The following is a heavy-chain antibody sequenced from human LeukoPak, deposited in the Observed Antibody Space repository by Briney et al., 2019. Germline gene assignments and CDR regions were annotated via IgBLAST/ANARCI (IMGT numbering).Heavy chain of an antibody. CDR2: IRHDGSNK. V-gene: IGHV3-30*02. CDR3: AKEVHPYDSGTYYFDY. J-gene: IGHJ4*02. Sequence: GGSLRLSCVVSGFTFSSYGMEWVRQAAGKGLEWVAFIRHDGSNKYYADCVKGRFTVSRDNSKNTLFLQMNSLRVEEMAVYYCAKEVHPYDSGTYYFDYWGRGPLVTVSS. CDR1: GFTFSSYG. D-gene: IGHD3-10*01.